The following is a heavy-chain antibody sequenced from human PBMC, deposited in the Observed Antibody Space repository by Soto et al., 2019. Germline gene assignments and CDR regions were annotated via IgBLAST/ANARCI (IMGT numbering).Heavy chain of an antibody. V-gene: IGHV1-18*01. J-gene: IGHJ4*02. D-gene: IGHD2-15*01. CDR1: GYTFTSYG. CDR3: ARGWYGDY. Sequence: QVHLVQSGAEVKKPGASVKVSCKASGYTFTSYGITRVRQAPGQGLEWMGWISAHNGNTDYAQKLQGRVIVTRDTSTSTAYMELRSLISDDTAVYYCARGWYGDYWGQGALVTVSS. CDR2: ISAHNGNT.